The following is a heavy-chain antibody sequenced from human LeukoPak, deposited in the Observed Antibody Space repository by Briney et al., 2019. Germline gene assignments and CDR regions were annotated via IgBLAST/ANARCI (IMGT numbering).Heavy chain of an antibody. D-gene: IGHD6-6*01. CDR1: GFPFSRHW. Sequence: GGSLRLSCAASGFPFSRHWMTWVRQAPGKGLEWVANRKEDGSKKNYVDSVKGRFTISRDNSKNTLYLQMNSLKVEDTALYYCAKGAGPRPPYYYGVDVWGLGTTLTVSS. V-gene: IGHV3-7*03. J-gene: IGHJ6*02. CDR3: AKGAGPRPPYYYGVDV. CDR2: RKEDGSKK.